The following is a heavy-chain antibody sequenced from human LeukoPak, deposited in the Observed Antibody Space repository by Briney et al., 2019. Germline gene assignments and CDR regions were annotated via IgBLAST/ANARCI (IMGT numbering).Heavy chain of an antibody. J-gene: IGHJ3*02. Sequence: GGSLRLSCAASGFTFSDYYMSWVRQTPGKGLEWVSSIYRGGDTYYTDSVRGRFTISRDNSDNTLYLQMNSLRAEDTALYYCAKGNYGSGSLYIGDAFDIWGQGTMVTVSS. D-gene: IGHD3-10*01. V-gene: IGHV3-53*01. CDR1: GFTFSDYY. CDR3: AKGNYGSGSLYIGDAFDI. CDR2: IYRGGDT.